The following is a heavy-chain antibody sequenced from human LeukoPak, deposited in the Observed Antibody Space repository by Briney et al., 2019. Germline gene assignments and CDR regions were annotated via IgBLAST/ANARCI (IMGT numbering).Heavy chain of an antibody. CDR1: GYTFTSYY. CDR3: ARGRSIAARPGYFQH. CDR2: INPSGGST. Sequence: ASVKVSCKASGYTFTSYYMHWVRQAPGQGLEWMGIINPSGGSTSYAQKFQGRVTMTRDTSTSTVYMELNSLRSEDTAVYYCARGRSIAARPGYFQHWSQGTLVTVSS. J-gene: IGHJ1*01. D-gene: IGHD6-6*01. V-gene: IGHV1-46*01.